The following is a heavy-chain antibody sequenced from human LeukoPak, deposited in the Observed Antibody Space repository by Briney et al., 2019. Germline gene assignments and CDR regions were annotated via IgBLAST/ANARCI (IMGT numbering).Heavy chain of an antibody. Sequence: SETLSLTCTVSGGSISSYYWSWVRQFPGKGLEWIGYISDSGSTNYSPSLESRVTISVDTSKNKFFLILSSVTAADTAVYYCARRGGTVVGDTGYHYWYFDNWGQGTLVTVSS. CDR3: ARRGGTVVGDTGYHYWYFDN. CDR2: ISDSGST. V-gene: IGHV4-59*08. CDR1: GGSISSYY. J-gene: IGHJ4*02. D-gene: IGHD5-12*01.